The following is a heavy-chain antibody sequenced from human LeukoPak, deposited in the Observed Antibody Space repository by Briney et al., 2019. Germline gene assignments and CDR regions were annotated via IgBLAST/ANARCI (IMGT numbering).Heavy chain of an antibody. V-gene: IGHV4-59*02. Sequence: SETLSLTCTVSGGSVSSHFWSWIRQLPGKGLEWIGYIYSSGITNYNPSLKSRVTMSVDTSKNQFSLMLRSVTAADTAVYYCARDHLPAGAPGYYMDVWGKGTTVTVSS. J-gene: IGHJ6*03. CDR1: GGSVSSHF. D-gene: IGHD4/OR15-4a*01. CDR2: IYSSGIT. CDR3: ARDHLPAGAPGYYMDV.